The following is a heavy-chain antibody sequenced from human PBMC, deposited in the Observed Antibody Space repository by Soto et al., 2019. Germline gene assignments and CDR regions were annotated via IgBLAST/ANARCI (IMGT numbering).Heavy chain of an antibody. Sequence: QVQLQESGPGLVKASQTLSLTCNVSGGSISSGGYYWTWIRQHPGKGLEWIGNIHHSGSTFYNPSLKSRVSMTVDTSKNQFSLKLRSVTAAGTAVYFCVRGVLSWGQGALVTVSS. J-gene: IGHJ1*01. V-gene: IGHV4-31*03. CDR1: GGSISSGGYY. CDR2: IHHSGST. D-gene: IGHD3-10*01. CDR3: VRGVLS.